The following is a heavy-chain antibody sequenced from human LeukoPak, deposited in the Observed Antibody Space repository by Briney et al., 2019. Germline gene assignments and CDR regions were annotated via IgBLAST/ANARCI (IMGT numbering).Heavy chain of an antibody. CDR2: INPNSGGT. CDR1: GYTFTGYY. D-gene: IGHD3-22*01. J-gene: IGHJ4*02. V-gene: IGHV1-2*02. Sequence: GASVKVSCKASGYTFTGYYMHWVRQAPGQGLEWMGWINPNSGGTNYAQKFQGRVTMTRDTSISTAYMELSRLRSDDTAVYYCARDGHRMYYYESSVDYWGQGTLVTVSS. CDR3: ARDGHRMYYYESSVDY.